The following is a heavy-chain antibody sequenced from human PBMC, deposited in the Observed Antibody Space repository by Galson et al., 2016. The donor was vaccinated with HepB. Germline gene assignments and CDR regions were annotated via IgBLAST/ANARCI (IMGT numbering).Heavy chain of an antibody. Sequence: SLRLSCAASGFTFSTYAMHWVRQAPGKGLEWVAVISYDGSSEYYIGSVKGRFTISRDNSRNTLYLQMNSLRAEDTALYYCARARVRGVFSFAHWGQGTLVTVSP. J-gene: IGHJ4*02. V-gene: IGHV3-33*01. CDR1: GFTFSTYA. CDR2: ISYDGSSE. D-gene: IGHD3-10*01. CDR3: ARARVRGVFSFAH.